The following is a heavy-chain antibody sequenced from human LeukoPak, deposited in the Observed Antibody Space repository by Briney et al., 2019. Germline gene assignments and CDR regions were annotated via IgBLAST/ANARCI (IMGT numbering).Heavy chain of an antibody. J-gene: IGHJ4*02. CDR1: GYTFTGYY. CDR2: INPNSGGT. V-gene: IGHV1-2*02. Sequence: GASVKVSCKASGYTFTGYYMHWVRQAPGRGLEWMGWINPNSGGTNYAQKFQGRVTMTRDTSISTAYMELSRLRSDDTAVYYCARGSSSGWYGSFDYWGQGTLVTVSS. CDR3: ARGSSSGWYGSFDY. D-gene: IGHD6-19*01.